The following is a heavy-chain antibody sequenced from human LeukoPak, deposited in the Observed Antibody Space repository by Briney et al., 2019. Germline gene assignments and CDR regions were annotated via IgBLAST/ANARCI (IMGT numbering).Heavy chain of an antibody. CDR3: AASDGHIKAGYYYYMDV. Sequence: GASVTVSCKASGYTFTSYYFHWVRQAPGQGLEWMGWIKPNSGGTNYAQRFQGRVTLTWDTSISTAYMELNRLTSDDTAVYYCAASDGHIKAGYYYYMDVWGKGTSVTVSS. CDR1: GYTFTSYY. CDR2: IKPNSGGT. D-gene: IGHD3-10*01. V-gene: IGHV1-2*02. J-gene: IGHJ6*03.